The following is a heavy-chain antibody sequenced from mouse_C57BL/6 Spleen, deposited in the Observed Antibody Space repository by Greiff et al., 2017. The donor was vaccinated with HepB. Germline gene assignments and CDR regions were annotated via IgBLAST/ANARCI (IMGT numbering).Heavy chain of an antibody. Sequence: QVQLQQPGAELVKPGASVKMSCKASGYTFTSYWITWVKQRPGQGLEWIGDIYPGSGSTNYNEKFKSKATLTVDTSSSTAYMQLRSLTSEDSAVYYCAREHDYDGGEYYFDYWGQGTTLTVSS. V-gene: IGHV1-55*01. CDR3: AREHDYDGGEYYFDY. D-gene: IGHD2-4*01. J-gene: IGHJ2*01. CDR2: IYPGSGST. CDR1: GYTFTSYW.